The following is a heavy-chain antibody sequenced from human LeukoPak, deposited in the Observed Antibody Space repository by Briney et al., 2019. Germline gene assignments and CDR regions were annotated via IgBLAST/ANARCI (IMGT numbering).Heavy chain of an antibody. CDR2: IIPIFGTA. V-gene: IGHV1-69*13. CDR1: GGTFSSYA. CDR3: ARGTTVTTVGAFDI. D-gene: IGHD4-11*01. J-gene: IGHJ3*02. Sequence: ASVKVSCKASGGTFSSYAISWVRQAPGQGLEWMGGIIPIFGTANYAQKFQGRVTITADESTSTAYMELSSLRSEDTAVYYCARGTTVTTVGAFDIWGQGTMVTVSS.